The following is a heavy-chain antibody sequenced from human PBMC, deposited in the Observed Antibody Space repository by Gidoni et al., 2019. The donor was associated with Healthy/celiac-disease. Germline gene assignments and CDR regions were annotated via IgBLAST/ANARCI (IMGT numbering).Heavy chain of an antibody. V-gene: IGHV3-23*01. CDR2: LSGSGGST. J-gene: IGHJ4*02. CDR1: GFTFSSYA. CDR3: AKGIRWLQLQYYFDY. D-gene: IGHD5-12*01. Sequence: EVQLLESGGGLVKPGGALRLSCAASGFTFSSYAMSWLRQVRGKGLEWGSALSGSGGSTYYAASVKGRFTISRDNSKNTLYLQMTSLRAEDTAVYYCAKGIRWLQLQYYFDYWGQGTLVTVSS.